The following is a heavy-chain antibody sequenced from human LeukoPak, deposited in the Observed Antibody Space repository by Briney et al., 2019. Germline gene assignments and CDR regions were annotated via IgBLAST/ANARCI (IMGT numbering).Heavy chain of an antibody. CDR2: INPNSGGT. V-gene: IGHV1-2*04. D-gene: IGHD2-21*02. J-gene: IGHJ6*02. CDR1: GYTFTSYY. Sequence: GASVKVSCKASGYTFTSYYMHWVRQAPGQGLEWMGWINPNSGGTNYAQEFQGWVTMTRDTSISTAYMELSRLRSDDTAVYYCARDRVVTAIRGDYYYGMDVWGQGTTVTVSS. CDR3: ARDRVVTAIRGDYYYGMDV.